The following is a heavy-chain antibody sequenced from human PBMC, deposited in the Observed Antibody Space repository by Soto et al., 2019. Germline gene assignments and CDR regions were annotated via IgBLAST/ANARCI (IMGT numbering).Heavy chain of an antibody. CDR2: IDPSDSYT. Sequence: PGESLKISCKGSGYSFTSYWISWVRQMPGKGLEWMGRIDPSDSYTNYSPSFQGHVTISADKSISTAYLQWSSLKASDTAMYYCARQGIRWDSSQSEAYGMDVWGQGTTVTVSS. J-gene: IGHJ6*02. D-gene: IGHD6-13*01. CDR1: GYSFTSYW. V-gene: IGHV5-10-1*01. CDR3: ARQGIRWDSSQSEAYGMDV.